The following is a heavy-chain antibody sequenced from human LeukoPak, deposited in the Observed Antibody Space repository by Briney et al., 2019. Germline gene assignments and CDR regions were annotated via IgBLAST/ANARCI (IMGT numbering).Heavy chain of an antibody. Sequence: SETLSLTCAVYGGSFSGYYWSWIRQPPGKGLEWIGEINHSGSTNYNPSLKSRVTISVDTSKNQFSLKLSSVTAADTAVYYCARGPRSSGYFDYWGQGTLVTVPS. CDR1: GGSFSGYY. V-gene: IGHV4-34*01. D-gene: IGHD6-19*01. CDR2: INHSGST. CDR3: ARGPRSSGYFDY. J-gene: IGHJ4*02.